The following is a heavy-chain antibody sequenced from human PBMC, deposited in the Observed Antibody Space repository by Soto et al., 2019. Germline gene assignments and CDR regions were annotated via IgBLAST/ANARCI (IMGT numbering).Heavy chain of an antibody. D-gene: IGHD5-12*01. J-gene: IGHJ3*02. CDR2: IYYSGST. CDR3: GGGYDLDAFDI. Sequence: PSETLSLTCTVSGGSISSGGYYWSWIRQHPGKGLEWIGYIYYSGSTYYNPSLKSRVTISVDTSKNQFSLKLSSVTAADTAVYYCGGGYDLDAFDIWGQGTMVTVSS. CDR1: GGSISSGGYY. V-gene: IGHV4-31*03.